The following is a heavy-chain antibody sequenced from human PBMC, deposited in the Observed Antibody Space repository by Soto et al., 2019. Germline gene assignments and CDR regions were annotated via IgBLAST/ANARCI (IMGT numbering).Heavy chain of an antibody. J-gene: IGHJ5*02. D-gene: IGHD2-2*01. CDR2: ISNSGST. CDR1: GTSIGSGDDY. V-gene: IGHV4-30-4*08. Sequence: PSETLSPTGSVSGTSIGSGDDYWTWIRQSPGKGLWWIGYISNSGSTFSNPSLRSRLTIALDTSKNHSSLTLNYVTAADTDVYYCAKYHPYEFDPWGQGIPVTVSS. CDR3: AKYHPYEFDP.